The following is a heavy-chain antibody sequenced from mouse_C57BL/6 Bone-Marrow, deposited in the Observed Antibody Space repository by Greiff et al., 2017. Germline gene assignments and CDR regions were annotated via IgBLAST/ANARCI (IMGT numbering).Heavy chain of an antibody. J-gene: IGHJ3*01. CDR1: GYSFTGYY. D-gene: IGHD2-4*01. V-gene: IGHV1-42*01. CDR2: INPSTGGT. CDR3: ARIYYDLFAY. Sequence: VQLKQSGPELVKPGASVKISCKASGYSFTGYYMNWVKQSPEKSLEWIGEINPSTGGTTYNQKFKAKATLTVDKSSSTAYMQLKSLTSEDSAVYYCARIYYDLFAYWGQGTLVTVSA.